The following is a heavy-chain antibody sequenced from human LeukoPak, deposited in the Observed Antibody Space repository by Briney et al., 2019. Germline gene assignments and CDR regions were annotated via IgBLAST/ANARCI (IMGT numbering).Heavy chain of an antibody. V-gene: IGHV4-38-2*02. CDR2: FFLKGST. Sequence: SETLSLTCTVSGYSITSAYYWGWIRQPPGKGLEWIGSFFLKGSTYYNPSLKSRVTISVDTSKNQFSLTLSSVTAADTAVYYCARDRWADYGSGSYWNWFDPWGQGTLVTVSS. D-gene: IGHD3-10*01. CDR1: GYSITSAYY. J-gene: IGHJ5*02. CDR3: ARDRWADYGSGSYWNWFDP.